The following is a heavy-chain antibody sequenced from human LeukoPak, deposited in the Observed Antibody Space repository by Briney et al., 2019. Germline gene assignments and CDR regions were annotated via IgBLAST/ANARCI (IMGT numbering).Heavy chain of an antibody. CDR2: IYYSGNT. Sequence: PSETLSLICTVSGRPICSFYWLWPPKPPGKGLVGIGYIYYSGNTNHNPSLKRRVNISEDTSKKQFSLKLSSVSAADTAVYYSARLSGYRLHYYYYMDVWGSGTTVTVSS. J-gene: IGHJ6*03. V-gene: IGHV4-59*12. CDR3: ARLSGYRLHYYYYMDV. CDR1: GRPICSFY. D-gene: IGHD5-12*01.